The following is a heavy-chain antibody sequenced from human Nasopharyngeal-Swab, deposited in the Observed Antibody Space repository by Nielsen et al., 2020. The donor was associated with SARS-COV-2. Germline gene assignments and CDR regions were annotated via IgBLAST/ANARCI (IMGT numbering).Heavy chain of an antibody. D-gene: IGHD3-10*01. J-gene: IGHJ4*02. V-gene: IGHV4-59*02. CDR1: GDSGIGSY. CDR2: IYQNGYT. CDR3: AKEGEGGPNYFEF. Sequence: SETLSLTCAVSGDSGIGSYWSWLRQTPGKGLEWIGYIYQNGYTNYNPSLKSRITMSIETSRKQFSLRLRSATAADTAMYYCAKEGEGGPNYFEFWGQGNLVTVSS.